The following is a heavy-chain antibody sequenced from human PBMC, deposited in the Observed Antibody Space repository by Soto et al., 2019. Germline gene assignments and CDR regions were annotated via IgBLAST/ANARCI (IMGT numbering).Heavy chain of an antibody. CDR1: GFTFSNYA. J-gene: IGHJ6*04. CDR2: ISGSGGST. Sequence: PGGSLRLSCAASGFTFSNYAMSWVRQAPEKGLEWVSAISGSGGSTYYADSVKGRFTISRDNSKNTLYLQMNSLRAEDTAVYYCAQGLVHDVLYYYVMDVWGKGTTVTVFS. CDR3: AQGLVHDVLYYYVMDV. D-gene: IGHD1-1*01. V-gene: IGHV3-23*01.